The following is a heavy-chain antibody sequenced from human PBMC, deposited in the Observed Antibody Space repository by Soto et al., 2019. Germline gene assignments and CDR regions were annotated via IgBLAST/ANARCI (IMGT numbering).Heavy chain of an antibody. D-gene: IGHD2-15*01. V-gene: IGHV3-23*01. Sequence: PGGSLRLSCAASGFTFSSYAMSWVRQAPGKGLEWVSAISGSGGSTYYADSVKGRFTISRDNSKNTLYLQMNSLRAEDTAVYYCAKSISRRGYCSGGSCPKVGAFDIWGQGTMVTVS. CDR2: ISGSGGST. CDR1: GFTFSSYA. J-gene: IGHJ3*02. CDR3: AKSISRRGYCSGGSCPKVGAFDI.